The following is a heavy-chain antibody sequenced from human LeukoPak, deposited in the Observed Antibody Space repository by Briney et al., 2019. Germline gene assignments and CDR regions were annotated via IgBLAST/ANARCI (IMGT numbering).Heavy chain of an antibody. J-gene: IGHJ5*02. CDR2: INPNSGGT. CDR3: ARGFSGYDLSWFDP. CDR1: GYTFTDYY. V-gene: IGHV1-2*02. Sequence: ASVKVSCKASGYTFTDYYMHWVRQAPGQGLEWMGWINPNSGGTNYAQKFQGRVTMTRDTSISTAYMELSRLRSDDTAVYYCARGFSGYDLSWFDPWGQGTLVTVSS. D-gene: IGHD5-12*01.